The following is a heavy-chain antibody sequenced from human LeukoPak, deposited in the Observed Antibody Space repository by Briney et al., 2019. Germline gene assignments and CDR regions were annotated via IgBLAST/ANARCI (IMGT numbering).Heavy chain of an antibody. D-gene: IGHD2-15*01. J-gene: IGHJ6*02. CDR2: ISSSSRYI. V-gene: IGHV3-21*01. CDR3: ARDGIVVVVAATRREYYYGMDV. CDR1: GFTFSSYS. Sequence: GGSLRLSCAASGFTFSSYSMNWVRQAPREGLELVSSISSSSRYIYYADSVKGRFTISRDNAKNSLYLQMNSLRAEDTAVYYCARDGIVVVVAATRREYYYGMDVWGQGTTVTVSS.